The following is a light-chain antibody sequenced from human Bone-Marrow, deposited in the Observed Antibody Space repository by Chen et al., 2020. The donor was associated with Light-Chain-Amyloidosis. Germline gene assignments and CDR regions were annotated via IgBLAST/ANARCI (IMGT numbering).Light chain of an antibody. CDR3: QSYQGSSQGV. CDR2: EDD. CDR1: IGSIATNY. J-gene: IGLJ3*02. Sequence: NFMLTQPHSVSDSPGKTVIISCTRSIGSIATNYVQWYHQRPGSSPTTVIYEDDPRPSVVPDRFSGSIDRSSNSAALTISGLKTEDEADYYCQSYQGSSQGVFGGGTKLTVL. V-gene: IGLV6-57*01.